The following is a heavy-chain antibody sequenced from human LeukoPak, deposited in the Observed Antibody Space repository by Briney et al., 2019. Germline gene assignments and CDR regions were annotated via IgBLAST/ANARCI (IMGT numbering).Heavy chain of an antibody. Sequence: SETLSLTCTVSGGSISSGSYYWGWIRQPPGKGLEWIGSIYYSGSTYYNPSLKSRVTISVDTSKNQFSLKLSSVTAADTAVYYCARDSQDAIDAFDIWGQGTMVTVSS. CDR2: IYYSGST. CDR1: GGSISSGSYY. V-gene: IGHV4-39*07. CDR3: ARDSQDAIDAFDI. D-gene: IGHD2-8*01. J-gene: IGHJ3*02.